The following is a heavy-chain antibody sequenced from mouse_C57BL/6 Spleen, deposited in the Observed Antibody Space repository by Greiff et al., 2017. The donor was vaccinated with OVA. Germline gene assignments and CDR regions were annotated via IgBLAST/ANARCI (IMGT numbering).Heavy chain of an antibody. J-gene: IGHJ3*01. V-gene: IGHV1-62-2*01. CDR2: FYPGSGSI. Sequence: QVQLKESGAELVKPGASVKLSCKASGYTFTEYTIHWVKQRSGQGLEWIGWFYPGSGSIKYNEKFKDKATLTADKSSSTVYMELSRLTSEDSAVYFCARHEKGYYGSSPWFAYWGQGTLVTVSA. D-gene: IGHD1-1*01. CDR3: ARHEKGYYGSSPWFAY. CDR1: GYTFTEYT.